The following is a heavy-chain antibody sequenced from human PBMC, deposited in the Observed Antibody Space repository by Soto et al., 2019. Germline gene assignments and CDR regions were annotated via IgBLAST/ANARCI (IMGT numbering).Heavy chain of an antibody. CDR2: ISYDGSNK. V-gene: IGHV3-30*18. CDR3: AKGGEMATIGWIDY. CDR1: GFTFSSYG. D-gene: IGHD5-12*01. Sequence: QVQLVESGGGVVQPGRSLRLSCAASGFTFSSYGMQWVRQAPGKGLEWVAVISYDGSNKYYADSVKGRFTISRDNSKNTLYLQMNSLRAEDTAVYYCAKGGEMATIGWIDYWGQGTLVTVSS. J-gene: IGHJ4*02.